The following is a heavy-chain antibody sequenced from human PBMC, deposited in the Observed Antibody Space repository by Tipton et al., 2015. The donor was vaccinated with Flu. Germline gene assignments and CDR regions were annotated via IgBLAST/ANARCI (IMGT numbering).Heavy chain of an antibody. CDR3: ARLSYYDVDLKNFYFDY. J-gene: IGHJ4*02. CDR1: RFSVSGVVY. D-gene: IGHD3-10*02. Sequence: TLSLTCTVSRFSVSGVVYWGWIRQSPGKGLEWLGSFYPSGTSYYNPSLKSRVTISVDTSKSHFSLMLRSVTAADTAVYYCARLSYYDVDLKNFYFDYWGQGALVTVSS. CDR2: FYPSGTS. V-gene: IGHV4-38-2*02.